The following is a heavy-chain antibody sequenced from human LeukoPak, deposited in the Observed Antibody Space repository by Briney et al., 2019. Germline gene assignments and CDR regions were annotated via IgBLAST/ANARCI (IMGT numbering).Heavy chain of an antibody. CDR2: ISNSSSYI. CDR1: GFTFSSYS. CDR3: ARDSGREVLLWFGELTHYYYGMDV. Sequence: PGGSLRLSCAASGFTFSSYSMNWVRQAPGKELEWVSSISNSSSYIHYADSVKGRFTISRDNAKNSLYLQMNSLRAEDTAVYYCARDSGREVLLWFGELTHYYYGMDVWGKGTTVTVSS. D-gene: IGHD3-10*01. V-gene: IGHV3-21*01. J-gene: IGHJ6*04.